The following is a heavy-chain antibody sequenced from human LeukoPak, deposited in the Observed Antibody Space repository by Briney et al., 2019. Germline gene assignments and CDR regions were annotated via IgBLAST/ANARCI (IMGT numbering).Heavy chain of an antibody. Sequence: PSETLSLTCVVFGGSLSGYNWSWIRQSPGKGLQWIGEINHSGTTNYSPSLKSRVTMSIDTSKNQFSLRLSSVTAADTAVYYCARWLQLFGFDPWGQGTLVTVSS. CDR3: ARWLQLFGFDP. CDR1: GGSLSGYN. J-gene: IGHJ5*02. D-gene: IGHD5-24*01. V-gene: IGHV4-34*01. CDR2: INHSGTT.